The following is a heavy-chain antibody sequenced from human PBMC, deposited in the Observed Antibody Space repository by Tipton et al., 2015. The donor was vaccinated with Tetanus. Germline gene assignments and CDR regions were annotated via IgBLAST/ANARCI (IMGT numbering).Heavy chain of an antibody. CDR1: GEALGRTSPY. V-gene: IGHV4-39*01. CDR3: ARRGGDFLTGYYDS. Sequence: GEALGRTSPYWGWIRQPPGKDLEWIGSIYRRETTYYNPSLKSRVTVSIDMSKNQFSLKLSSVTAADTAVYYCARRGGDFLTGYYDSWGQGTLVTVSS. D-gene: IGHD3-9*01. J-gene: IGHJ4*02. CDR2: IYRRETT.